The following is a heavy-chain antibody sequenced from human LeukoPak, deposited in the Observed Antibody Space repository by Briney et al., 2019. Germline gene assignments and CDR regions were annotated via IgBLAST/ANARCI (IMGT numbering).Heavy chain of an antibody. Sequence: GGSLRLSCAASGFTFSGYAMSWVRQAPGKGLEWVSATRGSGGSTYYADSVKGRFAISRDNSKNTLYLQMNSLRAEDTAVYYCAKSGGGTTITTAHYWGQGTLVTVSS. V-gene: IGHV3-23*01. CDR2: TRGSGGST. CDR3: AKSGGGTTITTAHY. J-gene: IGHJ4*02. D-gene: IGHD3-16*01. CDR1: GFTFSGYA.